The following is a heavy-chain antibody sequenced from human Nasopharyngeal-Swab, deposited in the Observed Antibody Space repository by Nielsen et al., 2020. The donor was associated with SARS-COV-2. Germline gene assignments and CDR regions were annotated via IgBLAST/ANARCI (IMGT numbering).Heavy chain of an antibody. CDR3: ARDRVVAATLRWVDYYYGMDV. J-gene: IGHJ6*02. Sequence: GESLKISCAASGFTFSSYAMHWVRQAPGKGLEWVAVISYDGSNKYYADSVKGRFTISRDNSKNTLYLQMNSLRAEDTAVHYCARDRVVAATLRWVDYYYGMDVWGQGTTVTVSS. V-gene: IGHV3-30*04. D-gene: IGHD2-15*01. CDR1: GFTFSSYA. CDR2: ISYDGSNK.